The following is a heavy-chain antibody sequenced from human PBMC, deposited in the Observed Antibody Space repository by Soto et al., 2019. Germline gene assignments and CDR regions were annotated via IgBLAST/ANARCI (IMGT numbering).Heavy chain of an antibody. V-gene: IGHV1-3*01. D-gene: IGHD6-6*01. CDR2: INAGNGNT. Sequence: GASVKVSCKASGYTFTSYAMHWVRQAPGQRLEWMGWINAGNGNTKYSQKFQGRVTITRDTSASTAYMELSSLRSEDTAVYYCARVRIAARSFDPWGQGTLVTVSS. J-gene: IGHJ5*02. CDR1: GYTFTSYA. CDR3: ARVRIAARSFDP.